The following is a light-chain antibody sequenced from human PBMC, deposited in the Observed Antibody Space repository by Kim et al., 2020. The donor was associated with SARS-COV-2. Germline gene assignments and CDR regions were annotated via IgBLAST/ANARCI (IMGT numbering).Light chain of an antibody. V-gene: IGLV3-9*01. CDR2: RNN. CDR1: NIGGKH. CDR3: QVWDSNTVI. Sequence: SYELTQPLFVSVALGQTAKITCGGNNIGGKHVHWYQQKPGQAPVTVIYRNNNLPSGIPERFSGSNSGNAASLSITRVQVGDEAVYFCQVWDSNTVIFGGGTKLTVL. J-gene: IGLJ2*01.